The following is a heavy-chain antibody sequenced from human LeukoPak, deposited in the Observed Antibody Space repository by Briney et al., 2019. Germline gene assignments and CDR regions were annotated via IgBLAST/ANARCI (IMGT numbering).Heavy chain of an antibody. J-gene: IGHJ4*02. V-gene: IGHV4-39*07. Sequence: SETLSLTCTVSGGSISSSSYYWGWIRQPPGKGLEWIGSIYYSGSTYYNPSLKSRVTISVDTSKNQFSLKLSSVTAADTAVYYCARGGGKIDYWGQATLVTVSS. D-gene: IGHD4-23*01. CDR1: GGSISSSSYY. CDR2: IYYSGST. CDR3: ARGGGKIDY.